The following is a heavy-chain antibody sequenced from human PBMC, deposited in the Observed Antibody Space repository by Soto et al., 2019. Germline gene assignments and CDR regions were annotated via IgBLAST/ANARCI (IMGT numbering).Heavy chain of an antibody. D-gene: IGHD4-17*01. CDR1: GDSITTNKW. V-gene: IGHV4-4*02. CDR3: ARDVAVNGESDRFDL. Sequence: PSETLSLTCTVSGDSITTNKWWSWVRQPPGKGLEWIGEIYHNGNTNYNPSLKSRVTMSVDTSKNQLSLKVTSVTAADTAISYCARDVAVNGESDRFDLWGQGTRVIVCS. J-gene: IGHJ4*02. CDR2: IYHNGNT.